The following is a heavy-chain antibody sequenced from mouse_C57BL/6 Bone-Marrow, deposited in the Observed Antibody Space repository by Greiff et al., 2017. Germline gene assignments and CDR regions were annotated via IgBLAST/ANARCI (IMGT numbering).Heavy chain of an antibody. CDR1: GFNIKDYY. Sequence: EVHLVESGAELVRPGASVKLSCTASGFNIKDYYMHWVKQRPEQGLEWIGRIDPEDGDTEYAPKFQGKATMTADTSSNTAYLQLSSLTSEDSAVYCCTLRIWLLAYWGRGTRVTVSA. J-gene: IGHJ3*01. CDR3: TLRIWLLAY. D-gene: IGHD2-2*01. CDR2: IDPEDGDT. V-gene: IGHV14-1*01.